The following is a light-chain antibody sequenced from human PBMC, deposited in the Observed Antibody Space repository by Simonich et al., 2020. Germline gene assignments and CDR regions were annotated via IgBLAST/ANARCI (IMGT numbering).Light chain of an antibody. J-gene: IGKJ5*01. CDR3: QQRSNWIT. V-gene: IGKV3-11*01. CDR2: DAS. Sequence: EIVMTQSPATLSLSPGESATLSCSASQSVSSHLVWYHQKPGQAPRLLIYDASNRATCSPARCSGSGSGTDFTLTISSLEPEDFAVYYCQQRSNWITFGQGTRLEIK. CDR1: QSVSSH.